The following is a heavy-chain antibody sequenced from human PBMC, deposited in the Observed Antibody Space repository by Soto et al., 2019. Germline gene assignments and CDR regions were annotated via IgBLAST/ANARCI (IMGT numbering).Heavy chain of an antibody. Sequence: MQLVESGGGLVQPGGSLRLSCAASGFTVINTYLSWVRQAPGKGLEWVSVIYRDGRTYYADSVKGRFTISRDHSKNTLYLQMNSLRAEDTAVYYCTRDPVDSPVFDYWGQGTLVTVSS. D-gene: IGHD2-15*01. CDR1: GFTVINTY. CDR3: TRDPVDSPVFDY. CDR2: IYRDGRT. V-gene: IGHV3-66*01. J-gene: IGHJ4*02.